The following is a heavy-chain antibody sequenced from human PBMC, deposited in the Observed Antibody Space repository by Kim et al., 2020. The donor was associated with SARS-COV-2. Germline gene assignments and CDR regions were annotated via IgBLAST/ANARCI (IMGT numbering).Heavy chain of an antibody. CDR1: GYTFTSYG. D-gene: IGHD3-10*01. CDR2: ISAYNGNT. J-gene: IGHJ6*02. CDR3: AREEPVLLWFGEYPRGYGDV. Sequence: ASVKVSCKASGYTFTSYGISWVRQAPGQGLEWMGWISAYNGNTNYAQKLQGRVTMTTDTSTSTAYMELRSLRSDDTAVYYCAREEPVLLWFGEYPRGYGDVWGQGTTVTVSS. V-gene: IGHV1-18*01.